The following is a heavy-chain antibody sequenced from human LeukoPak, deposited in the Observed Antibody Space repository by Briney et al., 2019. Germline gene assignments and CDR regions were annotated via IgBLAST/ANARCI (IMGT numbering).Heavy chain of an antibody. CDR3: AKSDGWWDHFN. Sequence: GGSLRLSCAASGFTLRNHGMSWVRQAPGKGVEWVSSISDGSGGATSYPDSLRGRLTISRDDSKNALYLLLNRLSADDTAIYYCAKSDGWWDHFNWGQGTLVTVSS. CDR2: ISDGSGGAT. CDR1: GFTLRNHG. V-gene: IGHV3-23*01. J-gene: IGHJ4*02. D-gene: IGHD6-19*01.